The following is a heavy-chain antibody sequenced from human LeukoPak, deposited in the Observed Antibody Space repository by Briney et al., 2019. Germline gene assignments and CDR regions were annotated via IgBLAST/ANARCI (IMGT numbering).Heavy chain of an antibody. Sequence: GGSLRLSCAASGFTFSSYWMSWGREAPGQGLEGVANIKQDGSQRYYVDSVRGRFTISRDNAKNSLFLQMNGLRAEDTAVYYCARRGGSSSRRGPIDYWGQGTLVTVSS. J-gene: IGHJ4*02. CDR2: IKQDGSQR. V-gene: IGHV3-7*01. CDR3: ARRGGSSSRRGPIDY. D-gene: IGHD6-6*01. CDR1: GFTFSSYW.